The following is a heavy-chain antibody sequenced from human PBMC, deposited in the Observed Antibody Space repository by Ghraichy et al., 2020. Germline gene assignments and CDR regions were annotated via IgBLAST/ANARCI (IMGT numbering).Heavy chain of an antibody. CDR3: ARTNALLIAARTTYYYYGMDV. Sequence: ASVKVSCKASGYTFTSYYMHWVRQAPGQGLEWMGIINPSGGSTSYAQKFQGRVTMTRDTSTSTVYMELSSLRSEDTAVYYCARTNALLIAARTTYYYYGMDVWGQGTTVTVSS. V-gene: IGHV1-46*01. J-gene: IGHJ6*02. CDR2: INPSGGST. CDR1: GYTFTSYY. D-gene: IGHD6-6*01.